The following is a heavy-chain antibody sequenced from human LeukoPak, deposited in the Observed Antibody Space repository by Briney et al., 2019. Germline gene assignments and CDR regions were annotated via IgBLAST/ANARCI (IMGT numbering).Heavy chain of an antibody. D-gene: IGHD5-18*01. J-gene: IGHJ4*02. CDR2: ISGSGGST. CDR1: GFTFSSYA. CDR3: AKRVGYSYGRDDY. Sequence: GGSLRLSCAASGFTFSSYAMSWVRQAPGKGLEWASAISGSGGSTYYADSVKGRFTISRDNSKNTLYLQMNSLRAEDTAVYYCAKRVGYSYGRDDYWGQGTLVTVSS. V-gene: IGHV3-23*01.